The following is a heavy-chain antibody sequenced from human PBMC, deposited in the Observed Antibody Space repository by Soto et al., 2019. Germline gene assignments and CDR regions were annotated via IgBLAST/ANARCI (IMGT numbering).Heavy chain of an antibody. D-gene: IGHD3-9*01. CDR2: ISYDGSNK. J-gene: IGHJ6*02. CDR3: AKDSSGGGIRYFDWPLYYYYGMDV. Sequence: PGGSLRLSCAASGFTFSSYGMHWVRQALGKGLEWVAVISYDGSNKYYADSVKGRFTISRDNSKNTLYLQMNSLRAEDTAVYYCAKDSSGGGIRYFDWPLYYYYGMDVWGQGTTVTVSS. CDR1: GFTFSSYG. V-gene: IGHV3-30*18.